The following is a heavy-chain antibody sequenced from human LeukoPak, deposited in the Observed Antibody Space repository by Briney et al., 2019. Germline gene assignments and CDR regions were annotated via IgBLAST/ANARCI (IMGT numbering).Heavy chain of an antibody. CDR3: ARHQYELLNYYFDH. CDR1: GGSISSSSYY. D-gene: IGHD2-15*01. V-gene: IGHV4-61*01. Sequence: SETLSLTCTVSGGSISSSSYYWSWIRQPPGKGLEWIGCIYTSGSTNYNPSLKSRVTISVDTSKNQFSLKLYSVTAADTAVYYCARHQYELLNYYFDHWGQGALVTVSS. J-gene: IGHJ4*02. CDR2: IYTSGST.